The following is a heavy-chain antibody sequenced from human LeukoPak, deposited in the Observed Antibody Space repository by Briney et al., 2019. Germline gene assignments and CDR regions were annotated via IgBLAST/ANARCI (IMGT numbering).Heavy chain of an antibody. CDR2: ISAYNGNT. J-gene: IGHJ6*02. Sequence: ASVKVSCKASGYTFTSYGICRVRQAPGQGLEWMGWISAYNGNTNYAQKLQGRVTMTTDTSTSTAYMELRSLRSDDTAVYYCARDGDYDILTGSPSTYGMDVWGQGTTVTVPS. V-gene: IGHV1-18*01. CDR1: GYTFTSYG. D-gene: IGHD3-9*01. CDR3: ARDGDYDILTGSPSTYGMDV.